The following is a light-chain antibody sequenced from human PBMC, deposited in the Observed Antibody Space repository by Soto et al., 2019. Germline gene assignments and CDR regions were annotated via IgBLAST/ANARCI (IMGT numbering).Light chain of an antibody. Sequence: EIVLTQSPGALSLSPGERATLSCRASQSVDRNYLAWYQQKPGQAPRLLIYVASNRATGIPDRFSGSGSGTDFTLTISRLEPGDFAVYYCQQYGSSPLTFGGGTKVDIK. V-gene: IGKV3-20*01. CDR3: QQYGSSPLT. J-gene: IGKJ4*01. CDR2: VAS. CDR1: QSVDRNY.